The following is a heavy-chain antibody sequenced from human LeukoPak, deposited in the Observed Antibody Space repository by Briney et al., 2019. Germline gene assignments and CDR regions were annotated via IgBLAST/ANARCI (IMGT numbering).Heavy chain of an antibody. CDR3: ARGRRGALVRNWFDP. J-gene: IGHJ5*02. CDR1: GGSIRSSSYY. V-gene: IGHV4-39*07. D-gene: IGHD6-13*01. Sequence: PETLSLTCTVSGGSIRSSSYYWGWIRQPPGKGLEWIGSIYYSGSTYYNPSLKSRVTISVDTSKNQFSLKLSSVSAADTAVYYCARGRRGALVRNWFDPWGQGTLVTVSS. CDR2: IYYSGST.